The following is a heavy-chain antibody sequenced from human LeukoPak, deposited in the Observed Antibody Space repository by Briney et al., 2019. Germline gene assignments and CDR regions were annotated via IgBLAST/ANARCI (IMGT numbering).Heavy chain of an antibody. J-gene: IGHJ4*02. CDR2: IIPIFGTA. CDR1: GGTFSSYA. V-gene: IGHV1-69*05. CDR3: ARQRGTHGDY. D-gene: IGHD1-1*01. Sequence: SVKVSCKASGGTFSSYAISWVRQAPGQGLEWMGGIIPIFGTANYAQKLQGRVTMTTDTSTSTAYMELRSLRSDDTAVYYCARQRGTHGDYWGQGTLVTVSS.